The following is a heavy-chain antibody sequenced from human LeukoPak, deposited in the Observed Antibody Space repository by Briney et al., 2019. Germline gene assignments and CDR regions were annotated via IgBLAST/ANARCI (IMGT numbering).Heavy chain of an antibody. D-gene: IGHD2-15*01. V-gene: IGHV3-23*01. J-gene: IGHJ3*02. CDR2: ISGSSGST. Sequence: GSLRLSCAASGFTFSNYVMSWVRQAQGKGLDWLTGISGSSGSTHYADSVKGRFTISRDNSKNTLYLQMNNLRAEDTALYCCAKDQRSAFSPGDAFDIWGQGTMVTVSS. CDR1: GFTFSNYV. CDR3: AKDQRSAFSPGDAFDI.